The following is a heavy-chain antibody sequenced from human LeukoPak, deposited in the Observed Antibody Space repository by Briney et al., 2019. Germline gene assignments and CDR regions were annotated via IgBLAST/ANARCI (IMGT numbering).Heavy chain of an antibody. CDR1: GFTFSSCS. Sequence: PGGSLRLSCAASGFTFSSCSMNWVRQAPGKGLEWVSAISGGGGTTYYTDSVKGRFTISRDNSKNTLYLQMNILRAEDTALYYCARPYTTSSYGYFDYWGQGTLVTVSS. J-gene: IGHJ4*02. V-gene: IGHV3-23*01. D-gene: IGHD6-6*01. CDR2: ISGGGGTT. CDR3: ARPYTTSSYGYFDY.